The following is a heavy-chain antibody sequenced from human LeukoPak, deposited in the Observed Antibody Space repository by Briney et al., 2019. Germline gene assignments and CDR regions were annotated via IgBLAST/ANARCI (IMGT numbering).Heavy chain of an antibody. Sequence: ASVKVSCKASGYTFTSYYMHWVRQAPGQGLEWMGIINPSGGSTSYAQKFQGRVTMTGDTSTSTVYMELSSLRSEDTAVYYCARDSGWNDDYDAFDIWGQGTMVTVSS. J-gene: IGHJ3*02. CDR2: INPSGGST. D-gene: IGHD1-1*01. CDR3: ARDSGWNDDYDAFDI. CDR1: GYTFTSYY. V-gene: IGHV1-46*01.